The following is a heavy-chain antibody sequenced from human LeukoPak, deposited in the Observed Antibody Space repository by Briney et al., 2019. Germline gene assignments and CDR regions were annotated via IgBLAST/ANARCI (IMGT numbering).Heavy chain of an antibody. CDR1: GFTFSVAG. Sequence: GGSLRLSCAASGFTFSVAGMHWVRQAPGKGLEWVAAISSTGYTDNADSLKGRFSISRDNSKDTLYLQMNSPRVDDTAVYYCARRTAGAKDSWGKGTTVTVSA. CDR2: ISSTGYT. CDR3: ARRTAGAKDS. D-gene: IGHD6-19*01. J-gene: IGHJ6*04. V-gene: IGHV3-23*05.